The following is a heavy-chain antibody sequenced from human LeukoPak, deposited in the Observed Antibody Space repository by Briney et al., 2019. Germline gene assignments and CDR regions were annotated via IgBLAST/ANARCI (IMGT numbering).Heavy chain of an antibody. J-gene: IGHJ4*02. CDR3: ATERRRYFDY. V-gene: IGHV1-8*02. CDR1: GHTFTGYH. Sequence: ASVKVSCKASGHTFTGYHMHWVRQAPGQGLEWMGWVNPDSGNTGYAQKFQGRITMTRDTSISTAYMDLSGLRSDDTAVYYCATERRRYFDYWGQGTLVTVSS. CDR2: VNPDSGNT.